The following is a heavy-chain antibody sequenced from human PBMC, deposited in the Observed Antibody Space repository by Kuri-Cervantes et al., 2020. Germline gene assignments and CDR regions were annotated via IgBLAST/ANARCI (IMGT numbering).Heavy chain of an antibody. CDR1: GYTFTSYT. V-gene: IGHV1-2*02. D-gene: IGHD3-22*01. J-gene: IGHJ6*03. CDR2: INPSSGYT. Sequence: QVQLQESGAELARPGASVKMSCKAFGYTFTSYTMHWVKQRPGQGLEWIGYINPSSGYTKYNQKFKDKATLTADKSSSTAYMQLSSLTSEDSAVYYCARGRNYYGSSGGFDVWDTGTTVTVSS. CDR3: ARGRNYYGSSGGFDV.